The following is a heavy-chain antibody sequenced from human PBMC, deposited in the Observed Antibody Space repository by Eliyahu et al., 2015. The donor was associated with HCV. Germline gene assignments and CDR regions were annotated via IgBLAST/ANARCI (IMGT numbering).Heavy chain of an antibody. D-gene: IGHD5-24*01. J-gene: IGHJ4*02. CDR3: TRGSEMTTITFDY. Sequence: QVQLLQSGAEVKKPGSSVKVSCKASGGTFSSXAXSWVRXASGQGLXWMGGIIPFFGTPNYAQKFRGRLTIIADKSTSTAYMELSSLRPEDTAVYYCTRGSEMTTITFDYWGQGTLVTVSS. CDR1: GGTFSSXA. CDR2: IIPFFGTP. V-gene: IGHV1-69*06.